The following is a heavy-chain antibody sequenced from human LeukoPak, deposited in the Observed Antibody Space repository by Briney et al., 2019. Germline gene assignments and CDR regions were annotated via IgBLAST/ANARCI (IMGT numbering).Heavy chain of an antibody. V-gene: IGHV3-23*01. CDR2: VSGSGGGT. Sequence: GGSLRLSCAASGFPFSSYAMSWVRQAPGKGLEWVSVVSGSGGGTYYADSVKGRFAISGDNSKNTVYLQMNSLRAEDTALYYCAKGWYWFDPWGQGTLVTVSS. CDR1: GFPFSSYA. CDR3: AKGWYWFDP. D-gene: IGHD6-13*01. J-gene: IGHJ5*02.